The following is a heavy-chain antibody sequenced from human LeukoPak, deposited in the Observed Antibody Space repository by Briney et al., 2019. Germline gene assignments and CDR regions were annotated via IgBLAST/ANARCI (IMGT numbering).Heavy chain of an antibody. V-gene: IGHV3-73*01. CDR2: VRSRANNYAT. CDR1: GFTFSVSA. D-gene: IGHD6-6*01. Sequence: GGSLKLSCAASGFTFSVSAMHWVRQASGKGLEWVGRVRSRANNYATAYAASVKGRFTISRDDPKNKAYLQMNSLKTEDTAVYYCTRHSEYSSSLSFDPWGQGTLVTVSS. J-gene: IGHJ5*02. CDR3: TRHSEYSSSLSFDP.